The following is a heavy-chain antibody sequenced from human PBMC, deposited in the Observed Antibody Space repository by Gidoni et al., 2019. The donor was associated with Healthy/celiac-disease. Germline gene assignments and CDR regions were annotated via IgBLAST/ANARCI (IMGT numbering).Heavy chain of an antibody. J-gene: IGHJ6*02. CDR2: IYYSVST. CDR3: ARHLITIVRGANDYYYYGMDV. D-gene: IGHD3-10*01. Sequence: GKPSETLSLTCTVSGGSISSSSYYWGWIRQPPGKGLEWIGSIYYSVSTYYNQPLKSRVTISLDTYKNQFSLKLSSVTAADTALYYCARHLITIVRGANDYYYYGMDVWGQGTTVTVSS. CDR1: GGSISSSSYY. V-gene: IGHV4-39*01.